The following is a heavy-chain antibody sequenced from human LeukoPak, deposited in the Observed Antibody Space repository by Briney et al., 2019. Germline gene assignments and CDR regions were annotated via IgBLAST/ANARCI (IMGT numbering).Heavy chain of an antibody. CDR1: GGTFSSYA. CDR2: IIPIFGTA. CDR3: AVSYSSSWYLLDY. Sequence: ASVKVSCKASGGTFSSYAISWVRQAPGQGLEWMGGIIPIFGTANYAQKFQGRVTITADESTSTAYMELSSLRSEDTAVYYCAVSYSSSWYLLDYWGQGTLVTVSS. D-gene: IGHD6-13*01. V-gene: IGHV1-69*13. J-gene: IGHJ4*02.